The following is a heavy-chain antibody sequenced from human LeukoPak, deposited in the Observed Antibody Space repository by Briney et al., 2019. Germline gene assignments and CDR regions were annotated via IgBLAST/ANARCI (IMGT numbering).Heavy chain of an antibody. CDR3: ARSYSNTGYYYYGMDV. J-gene: IGHJ6*02. CDR1: GGSISRYY. V-gene: IGHV4-59*01. Sequence: PSETLSLSCTVSGGSISRYYWSWIRQPPGKGLKWISLIYYSGTSNYNPSLKSRVTISLDTSKNEFYLKLSSVTAGDTAVYYCARSYSNTGYYYYGMDVWGQGTPVTVSS. D-gene: IGHD3-9*01. CDR2: IYYSGTS.